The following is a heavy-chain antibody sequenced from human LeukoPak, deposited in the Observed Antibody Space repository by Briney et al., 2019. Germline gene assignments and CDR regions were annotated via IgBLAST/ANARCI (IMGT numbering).Heavy chain of an antibody. CDR2: MNPNSGNT. Sequence: WASVKVSCKASGYTFTSYDINWVRQATGQGLEWMGWMNPNSGNTGYAQKFQGRVTMTRNTSISTAYMELSSLRSEDTAVYYCARAPYYYDNSGYYAFDIWGQGTMVTVSS. V-gene: IGHV1-8*01. CDR1: GYTFTSYD. CDR3: ARAPYYYDNSGYYAFDI. J-gene: IGHJ3*02. D-gene: IGHD3-22*01.